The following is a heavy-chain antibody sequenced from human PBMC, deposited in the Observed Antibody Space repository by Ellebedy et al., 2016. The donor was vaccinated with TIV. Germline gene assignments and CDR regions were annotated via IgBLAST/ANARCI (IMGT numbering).Heavy chain of an antibody. Sequence: PGGSLRLSCAASGFTFSSHDMHWVRQPTGKGLEWVSGITSAGDTYYLDSVKGRFTTSRDNAENSLYLQMNSLRAEDTAVYFCARLGVIAAAGASDYWGQGTLVIVSS. J-gene: IGHJ4*02. V-gene: IGHV3-13*01. CDR1: GFTFSSHD. CDR3: ARLGVIAAAGASDY. D-gene: IGHD6-13*01. CDR2: ITSAGDT.